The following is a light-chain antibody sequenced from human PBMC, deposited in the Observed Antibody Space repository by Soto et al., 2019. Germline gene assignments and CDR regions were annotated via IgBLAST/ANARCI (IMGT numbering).Light chain of an antibody. J-gene: IGKJ4*01. V-gene: IGKV1-9*01. Sequence: DIQLTQSPSFLSASVGDRVTITCRASQGISTYLAWYQQKPGKAPSLLIYAASALQSGVPSRFSGSGSGTDFTLTISSLQPEDFATYYCQRLNSYPPTFGGGTKVEIK. CDR3: QRLNSYPPT. CDR2: AAS. CDR1: QGISTY.